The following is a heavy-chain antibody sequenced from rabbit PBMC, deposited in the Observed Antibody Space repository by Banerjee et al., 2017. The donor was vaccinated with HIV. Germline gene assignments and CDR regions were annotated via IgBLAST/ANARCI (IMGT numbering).Heavy chain of an antibody. D-gene: IGHD1-1*01. J-gene: IGHJ4*01. CDR3: ARMDNIDIGYNL. V-gene: IGHV1S45*01. CDR2: IYGGGSGDT. Sequence: QEQLEESGGDLVKPEGSLTLTCTASGFSFSSYYMCWVRQAPGKGLEWIACIYGGGSGDTHYASWAKGRFTISSTSSTTVTLQMTSLTDADTATYFCARMDNIDIGYNLWGQGTLVTVS. CDR1: GFSFSSYY.